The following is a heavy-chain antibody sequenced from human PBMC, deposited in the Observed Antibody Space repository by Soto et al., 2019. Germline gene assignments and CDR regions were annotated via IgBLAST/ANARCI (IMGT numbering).Heavy chain of an antibody. CDR1: SGSFSGYY. V-gene: IGHV4-34*01. CDR2: INHSGNT. CDR3: ARGQDFWSGYPFDY. D-gene: IGHD3-3*01. Sequence: SETLSLTCAVYSGSFSGYYWTWIRQPPGKGLEWIGEINHSGNTKYNPSLKSRVTMSVDTSKNQFSLNLRSVTAADTAVYYCARGQDFWSGYPFDYWGQGTLVTVSP. J-gene: IGHJ4*02.